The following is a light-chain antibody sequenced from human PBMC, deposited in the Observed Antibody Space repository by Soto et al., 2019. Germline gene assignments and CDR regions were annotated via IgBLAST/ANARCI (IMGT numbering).Light chain of an antibody. CDR3: QQANSWT. Sequence: DIQMTQSPSTLSGSVGDRVTITCRASQTISSWLAWYQQKPGKAPKLLIYAASSLQSGVPSRFSGSGSGTDFTLTISSLQPEDFATYYCQQANSWTFGQGTKVDI. J-gene: IGKJ1*01. CDR1: QTISSW. V-gene: IGKV1-12*01. CDR2: AAS.